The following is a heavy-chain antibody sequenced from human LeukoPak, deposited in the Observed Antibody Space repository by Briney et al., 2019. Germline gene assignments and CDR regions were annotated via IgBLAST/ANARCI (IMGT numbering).Heavy chain of an antibody. CDR3: ARDGYDGPLTPIAAAGKDP. CDR1: GFTFSDYG. J-gene: IGHJ5*02. D-gene: IGHD6-13*01. Sequence: GGTLRLSCAASGFTFSDYGMSWVRQAPGKGLEWVSAISGSGGSTYYADSVKGRFTISRDNSKNTLYLQMNSLRAEDTAVYYCARDGYDGPLTPIAAAGKDPWGQGTLVTVSS. V-gene: IGHV3-23*01. CDR2: ISGSGGST.